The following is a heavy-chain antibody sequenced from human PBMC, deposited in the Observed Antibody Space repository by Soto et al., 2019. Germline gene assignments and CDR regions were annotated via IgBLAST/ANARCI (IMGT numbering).Heavy chain of an antibody. D-gene: IGHD6-13*01. V-gene: IGHV3-9*01. J-gene: IGHJ5*02. CDR2: ISWSSGNI. Sequence: EVQLVESGGGVVQPGRSLRLSCTGSGFTFDDYAMYWVRQRPGAGLEWVAGISWSSGNIAHADSVKGRFTVSRDNDMSSLYLQMNSLRVEDTAMYYCASGGSGALTAAAGRTNWFDPGGQGTLVIVSS. CDR3: ASGGSGALTAAAGRTNWFDP. CDR1: GFTFDDYA.